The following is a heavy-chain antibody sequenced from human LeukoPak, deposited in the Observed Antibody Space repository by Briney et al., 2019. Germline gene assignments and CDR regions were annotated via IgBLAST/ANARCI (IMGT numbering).Heavy chain of an antibody. CDR1: GFTFSDYY. CDR3: ASGGIGYCSSTSCLY. CDR2: ISWDSSYT. Sequence: GGSLRLSCAASGFTFSDYYMSWIRQAPGRGLEWVSYISWDSSYTSYADSVKGRFTVSRDNAQKSLYLQMNSLRDEDTAVYYCASGGIGYCSSTSCLYWGQGTLVTVSS. J-gene: IGHJ4*02. D-gene: IGHD2-2*01. V-gene: IGHV3-11*06.